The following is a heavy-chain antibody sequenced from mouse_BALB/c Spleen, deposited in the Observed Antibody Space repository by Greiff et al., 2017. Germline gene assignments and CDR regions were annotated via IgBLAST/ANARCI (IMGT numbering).Heavy chain of an antibody. CDR2: FYPGSGSI. Sequence: VQVVESGAELVKPGASVKLSCKASGYTFTEYIIHWVKQRSGQGLEWIGWFYPGSGSIKYNEKFKDKATLTADKSSSTVYMELSRLTSEDSAVYFCARHEEGYGNYAWFAYWGQGTLVTVSA. D-gene: IGHD2-1*01. CDR3: ARHEEGYGNYAWFAY. J-gene: IGHJ3*01. V-gene: IGHV1-62-2*01. CDR1: GYTFTEYI.